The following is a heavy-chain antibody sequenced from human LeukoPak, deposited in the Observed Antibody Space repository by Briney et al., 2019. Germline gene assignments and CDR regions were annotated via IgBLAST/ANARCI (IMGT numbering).Heavy chain of an antibody. Sequence: SETLSLTCTVSGDSISRSNSHWGWIRQPPGKGLEWIGYIDYSGYTNYNPSPKSRITIYLDTSTNQFSLKLNSVAAADTAVYYCASDRRSYWAYYFDYWGQGTLVTVSS. D-gene: IGHD1-26*01. V-gene: IGHV4-61*05. J-gene: IGHJ4*02. CDR2: IDYSGYT. CDR3: ASDRRSYWAYYFDY. CDR1: GDSISRSNSH.